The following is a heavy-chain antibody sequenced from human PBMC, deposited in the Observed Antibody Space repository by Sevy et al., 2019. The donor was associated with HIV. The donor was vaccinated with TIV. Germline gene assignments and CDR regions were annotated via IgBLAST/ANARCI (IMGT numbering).Heavy chain of an antibody. J-gene: IGHJ5*01. V-gene: IGHV4-39*02. Sequence: SETLSLTCTVSGGSISNSAYYWGRIRQPPGKGQEWIGNIYYIGNTYYKPSLKSRVTISVDTSKNHFSLKLTSVTAADTAVYYCARWTMGITMIQGEFDSWGQGTLVTVSS. CDR3: ARWTMGITMIQGEFDS. CDR1: GGSISNSAYY. CDR2: IYYIGNT. D-gene: IGHD3-10*01.